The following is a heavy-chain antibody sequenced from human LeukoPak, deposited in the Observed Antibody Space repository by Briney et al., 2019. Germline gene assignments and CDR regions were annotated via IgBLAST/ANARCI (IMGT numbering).Heavy chain of an antibody. Sequence: ASVKVSCKASGYTFTSYGISWVRQAPGRGLEWMGWISAYNGNTNYAQKLQGRVTMTTDTSTSTAYMELRSLRSDDTAVYYCARATLVRGVIYTIDYWGQGTLVTVSS. CDR1: GYTFTSYG. CDR3: ARATLVRGVIYTIDY. CDR2: ISAYNGNT. J-gene: IGHJ4*02. V-gene: IGHV1-18*01. D-gene: IGHD3-10*01.